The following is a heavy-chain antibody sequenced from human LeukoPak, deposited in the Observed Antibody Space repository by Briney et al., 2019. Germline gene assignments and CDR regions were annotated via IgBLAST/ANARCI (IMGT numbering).Heavy chain of an antibody. CDR3: AKDHYDSSGYYHDY. D-gene: IGHD3-22*01. CDR1: GFTFSSYA. CDR2: ISGSGGST. V-gene: IGHV3-23*01. J-gene: IGHJ4*02. Sequence: GGSLRLSCAASGFTFSSYAMSWVRQAPGKGLEWVSAISGSGGSTYYADSVKGRFTISRDNSKNTLYLLMNSLRAEDTAVYYCAKDHYDSSGYYHDYWGQGTLVTVSS.